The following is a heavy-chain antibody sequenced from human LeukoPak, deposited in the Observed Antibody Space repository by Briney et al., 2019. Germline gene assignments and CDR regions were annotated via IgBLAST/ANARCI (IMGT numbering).Heavy chain of an antibody. D-gene: IGHD5-12*01. CDR3: ASMASYSGYDFDY. Sequence: GGSLRLSCAASGFAFSSYAMHWVRQAPGKGLEWVSVIYSGGNTYYADSVKGRFTISSDNSKNTLFLQMNSLRVEDTAVYYCASMASYSGYDFDYWGQGTLVTVSS. CDR1: GFAFSSYA. J-gene: IGHJ4*02. V-gene: IGHV3-53*01. CDR2: IYSGGNT.